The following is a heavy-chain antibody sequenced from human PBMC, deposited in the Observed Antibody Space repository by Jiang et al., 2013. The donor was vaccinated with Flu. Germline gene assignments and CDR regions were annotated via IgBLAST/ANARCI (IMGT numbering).Heavy chain of an antibody. Sequence: KKPGESLRISCKGSEYSFTTYWIGWVRHMPGKGLEWMGKIDPSDSYVNYSPSFQGHVTISADKSITTAYLQWSSLKASDTAIYYCARHRNSGSPNYYYFDYWGQGTLVTVSS. CDR3: ARHRNSGSPNYYYFDY. D-gene: IGHD6-19*01. J-gene: IGHJ4*02. CDR1: EYSFTTYW. V-gene: IGHV5-10-1*01. CDR2: IDPSDSYV.